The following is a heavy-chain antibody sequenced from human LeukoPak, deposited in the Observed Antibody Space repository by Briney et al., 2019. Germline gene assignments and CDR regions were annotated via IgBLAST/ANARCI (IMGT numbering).Heavy chain of an antibody. Sequence: PGGSLRLSCTASGFSFSSFWMSWVRQAPGKGLEWVANIKDDGSVKNHVDSLKGRFSISRDNAKNSLYLQMNGLRAEDTAIYYCTRVGYIDEGIDYWGQGTLVTVSS. CDR1: GFSFSSFW. CDR3: TRVGYIDEGIDY. V-gene: IGHV3-7*04. J-gene: IGHJ4*02. D-gene: IGHD5-24*01. CDR2: IKDDGSVK.